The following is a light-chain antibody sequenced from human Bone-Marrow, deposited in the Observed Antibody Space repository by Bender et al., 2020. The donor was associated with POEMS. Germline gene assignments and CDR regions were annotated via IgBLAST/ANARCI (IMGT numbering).Light chain of an antibody. CDR3: TSYTSRNTVI. Sequence: HSALTQPASVSGSPGQSITISCTGTSNDVGAYNFVSWYQQHPGKAPKLMIYDVSNRASGVSSRFSGSKSGSTASLTISGLQAEDEADYYCTSYTSRNTVIFGGGTKLPVL. V-gene: IGLV2-14*03. CDR2: DVS. J-gene: IGLJ2*01. CDR1: SNDVGAYNF.